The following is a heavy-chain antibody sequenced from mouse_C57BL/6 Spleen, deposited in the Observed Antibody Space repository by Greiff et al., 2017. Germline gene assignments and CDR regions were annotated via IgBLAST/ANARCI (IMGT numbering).Heavy chain of an antibody. CDR2: IWTGGGT. V-gene: IGHV2-9-1*01. CDR3: ARNPVETAQAPYYFDY. J-gene: IGHJ2*01. CDR1: GFSLTSYA. D-gene: IGHD3-2*02. Sequence: QVQLKESGPGLVAPSQSLSITCTVSGFSLTSYAISWVRQPPGKGLEWLGVIWTGGGTTYNSAPKSRLSISKDNSNGQVFLKMNSLQTCHTAKYYCARNPVETAQAPYYFDYWGQGTTLTVSS.